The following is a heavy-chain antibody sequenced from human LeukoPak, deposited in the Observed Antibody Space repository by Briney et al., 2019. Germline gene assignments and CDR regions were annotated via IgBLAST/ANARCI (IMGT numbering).Heavy chain of an antibody. CDR2: INTGSTTI. CDR3: ARDSSVCEFDV. CDR1: GFTFSPYT. Sequence: GGSLRLSCAASGFTFSPYTMHWFRQPPGKGLEWVSYINTGSTTIYYADPVKGRFTISRDNAKNSVYLHLNSLRAEDTAVNYCARDSSVCEFDVWGQGTLVTVSS. J-gene: IGHJ3*01. V-gene: IGHV3-48*01. D-gene: IGHD6-6*01.